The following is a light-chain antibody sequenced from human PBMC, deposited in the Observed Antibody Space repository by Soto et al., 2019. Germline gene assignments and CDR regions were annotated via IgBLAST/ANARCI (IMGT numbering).Light chain of an antibody. J-gene: IGLJ2*01. CDR3: QSYDSSLSVV. Sequence: QSALTQPPSVSGAPGQRVTISCTGSSSNIGAGYDVHWYQQLPGTAPKLLIYANSNRPSGVPDRFSGSKSGTSASLAITGLQADDEADYYCQSYDSSLSVVFGGGTKLTVL. CDR1: SSNIGAGYD. CDR2: ANS. V-gene: IGLV1-40*01.